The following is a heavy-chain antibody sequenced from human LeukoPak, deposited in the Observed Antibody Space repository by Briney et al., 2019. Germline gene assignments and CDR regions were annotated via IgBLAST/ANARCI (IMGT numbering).Heavy chain of an antibody. CDR3: ASSTVTPYYFDY. Sequence: GGSLRLSCAASGXTFSSYAMSWVRQAPGKGLEWVSVISGSGGFTSYADSVKGRFTISRDNSKNTLYLQMNSLRAEDTAVYYCASSTVTPYYFDYWGQGTLVTVSS. D-gene: IGHD4-17*01. J-gene: IGHJ4*02. V-gene: IGHV3-23*01. CDR2: ISGSGGFT. CDR1: GXTFSSYA.